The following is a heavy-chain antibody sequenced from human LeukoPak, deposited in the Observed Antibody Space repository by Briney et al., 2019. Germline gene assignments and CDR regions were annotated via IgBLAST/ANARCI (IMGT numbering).Heavy chain of an antibody. CDR3: ARGTGDTSSWFHDY. CDR1: GFSFTNYA. D-gene: IGHD6-13*01. J-gene: IGHJ4*02. V-gene: IGHV3-30*09. CDR2: ISYDINNK. Sequence: GGSLRLSCAASGFSFTNYAMHWVRQAPGKGLEWVPVISYDINNKYHADSVKGRFAISRDNSRDTLYLQMNSLRPEDTAVYHCARGTGDTSSWFHDYWGQGTLVTVSS.